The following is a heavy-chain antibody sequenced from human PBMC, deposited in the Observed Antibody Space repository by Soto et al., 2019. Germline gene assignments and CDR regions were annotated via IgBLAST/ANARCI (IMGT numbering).Heavy chain of an antibody. Sequence: SETLPLTCVVSGCSITSYHWSLVRQFPGKGLEWIAYTAYTGNTNYNPSLQSRVTISMDTSKNQLYLKLTSMTEADKAVYYCARDMNGGCKHYVDPWGQRTLFTVS. V-gene: IGHV4-59*01. CDR2: TAYTGNT. J-gene: IGHJ5*02. CDR3: ARDMNGGCKHYVDP. D-gene: IGHD2-15*01. CDR1: GCSITSYH.